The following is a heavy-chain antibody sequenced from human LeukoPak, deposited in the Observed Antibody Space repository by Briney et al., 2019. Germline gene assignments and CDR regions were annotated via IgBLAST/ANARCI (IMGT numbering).Heavy chain of an antibody. J-gene: IGHJ4*02. CDR3: ARRGSYLLLDY. CDR2: INSDGSST. CDR1: GFTFSSYW. Sequence: GGSLRLSCAASGFTFSSYWMHWVRHAPGKGLVWVSRINSDGSSTSYADSVKGRFTISRDNAKNTLYLQMNSLRAEDTAVYYCARRGSYLLLDYWGQGTLVTVSS. D-gene: IGHD1-26*01. V-gene: IGHV3-74*01.